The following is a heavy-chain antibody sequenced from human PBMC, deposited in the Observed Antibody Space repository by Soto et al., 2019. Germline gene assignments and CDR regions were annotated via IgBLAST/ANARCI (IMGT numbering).Heavy chain of an antibody. CDR1: CLTFTSFG. CDR3: ARASAYYDILTGYYKALYYFDY. J-gene: IGHJ4*02. V-gene: IGHV1-18*01. D-gene: IGHD3-9*01. CDR2: ISDYNGNT. Sequence: APVKVLCKASCLTFTSFGINWVRQAPGQGLEWMGWISDYNGNTNYAQKLQGRVTMTTDTSTSTAYMELRSLRSDDTAVYYCARASAYYDILTGYYKALYYFDYWGQGTLVTVSS.